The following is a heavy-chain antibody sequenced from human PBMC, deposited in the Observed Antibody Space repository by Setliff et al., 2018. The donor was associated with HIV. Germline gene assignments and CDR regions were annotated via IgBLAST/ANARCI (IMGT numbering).Heavy chain of an antibody. CDR2: IKSKTDGGTT. D-gene: IGHD5-12*01. Sequence: PGGSLRLSCAASGFTFSNAWMSWVRQAPGKGLEWVGRIKSKTDGGTTDYATPVKGRFTISRDDSKTTVYLQMNSLKTEDTAVYYCTRDVFMVEMATTYYYGMDVWGQGTTVTVSS. CDR3: TRDVFMVEMATTYYYGMDV. V-gene: IGHV3-15*01. J-gene: IGHJ6*02. CDR1: GFTFSNAW.